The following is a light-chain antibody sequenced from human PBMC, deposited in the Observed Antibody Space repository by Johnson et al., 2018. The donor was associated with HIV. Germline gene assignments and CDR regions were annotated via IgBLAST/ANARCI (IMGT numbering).Light chain of an antibody. V-gene: IGLV1-51*01. Sequence: QSILTQPPSVSAAPGQKVTISCSGNTSKIENNYVSWYQQFPERAPKLLIYDNTKRPSGIPDRFSGSKSGTSATLGITGLRTGDEADYYCGTWDSSLSDYVFGTGTKVTVL. CDR3: GTWDSSLSDYV. J-gene: IGLJ1*01. CDR2: DNT. CDR1: TSKIENNY.